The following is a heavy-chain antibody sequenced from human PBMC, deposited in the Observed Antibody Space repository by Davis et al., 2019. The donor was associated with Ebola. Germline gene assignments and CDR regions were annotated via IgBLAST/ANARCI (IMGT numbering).Heavy chain of an antibody. J-gene: IGHJ4*02. Sequence: GESLITSCASSGFIFDDYAIHWGRQAPGKGLEWVSLISGDGGSTYYADSVKGRFTISRDNSKNSLYLQMNSLRTEDTALYYCAKGGGNLQPNDYWGQGTLVTVSS. D-gene: IGHD3-16*01. CDR2: ISGDGGST. CDR1: GFIFDDYA. V-gene: IGHV3-43*02. CDR3: AKGGGNLQPNDY.